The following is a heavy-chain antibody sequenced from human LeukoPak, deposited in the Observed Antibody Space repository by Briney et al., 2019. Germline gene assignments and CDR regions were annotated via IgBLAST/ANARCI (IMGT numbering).Heavy chain of an antibody. J-gene: IGHJ3*01. CDR1: GFSLSSSGVG. Sequence: SGPTLVKPTQTLTLTCTFSGFSLSSSGVGVGWIRQPPGKALEWLALIYWDDDNRYSPSLKSRLTITKDTSKNQVVLTLTNMDPVDTGTYYCAHSGTVTSPHDAFDVWGQGTMVTVSS. CDR2: IYWDDDN. V-gene: IGHV2-5*02. D-gene: IGHD4-17*01. CDR3: AHSGTVTSPHDAFDV.